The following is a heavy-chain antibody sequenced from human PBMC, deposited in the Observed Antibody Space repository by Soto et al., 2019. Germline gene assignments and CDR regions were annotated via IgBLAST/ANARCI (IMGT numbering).Heavy chain of an antibody. J-gene: IGHJ3*02. Sequence: EVQLLESGGGLVQPGGSLRLSCAASGFTFYTYAMTWVRQAPGKGLEWVSSLSGSGASTYYADSVKGRFTISRDNSKNTLYLQMNSLRAEDTAVYYCATQLPDSAFDIWGQGTMVTVSS. D-gene: IGHD1-7*01. CDR3: ATQLPDSAFDI. CDR2: LSGSGAST. V-gene: IGHV3-23*01. CDR1: GFTFYTYA.